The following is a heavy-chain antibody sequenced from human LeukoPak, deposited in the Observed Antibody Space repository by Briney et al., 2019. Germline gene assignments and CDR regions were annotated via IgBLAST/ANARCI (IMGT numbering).Heavy chain of an antibody. CDR3: ARDRGSIAVAGNFDY. D-gene: IGHD6-19*01. J-gene: IGHJ4*02. CDR1: GYTFTSYG. V-gene: IGHV1-18*01. Sequence: ASVKVSCKASGYTFTSYGISWVRQAPGQGLEWMGWISAYNGNTNYAQKLQGRVTMTTDTSTSTAYMELRSLRSDDTAVYYCARDRGSIAVAGNFDYWGQGILVTVSS. CDR2: ISAYNGNT.